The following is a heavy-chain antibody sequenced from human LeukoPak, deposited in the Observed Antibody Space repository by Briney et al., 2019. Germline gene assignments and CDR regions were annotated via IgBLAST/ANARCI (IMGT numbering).Heavy chain of an antibody. CDR1: GFTFSSYG. V-gene: IGHV3-33*01. J-gene: IGHJ5*02. CDR2: IWSDGNNK. Sequence: PGGSLRLSCAASGFTFSSYGMHWVRQAPGKGLEWVAVIWSDGNNKYYADSVKGRFTISRDNSKNTLYLQMNSLRAEDTAVYYCARGGRFCSGGSCYNWFDPWGQGTLVTVSS. CDR3: ARGGRFCSGGSCYNWFDP. D-gene: IGHD2-15*01.